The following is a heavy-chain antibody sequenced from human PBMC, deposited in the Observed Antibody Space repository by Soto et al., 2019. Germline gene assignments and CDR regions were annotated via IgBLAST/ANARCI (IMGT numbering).Heavy chain of an antibody. CDR2: ISGSGGST. J-gene: IGHJ6*02. D-gene: IGHD6-19*01. Sequence: PGGSLRLSCAASGFTFSSYAMSWVRQAPGKGLEWVSAISGSGGSTYYADSVKGRSTISRDNSKNTLYLQMNSLRAEDTAVYYCAKALYSSGWYYYGMDVWGQGTTVTVSS. CDR1: GFTFSSYA. CDR3: AKALYSSGWYYYGMDV. V-gene: IGHV3-23*01.